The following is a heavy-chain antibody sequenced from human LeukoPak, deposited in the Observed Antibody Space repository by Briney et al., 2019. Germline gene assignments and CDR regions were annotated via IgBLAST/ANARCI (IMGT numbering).Heavy chain of an antibody. V-gene: IGHV1-69*13. CDR3: ARGRRELDRGFFDY. J-gene: IGHJ4*02. Sequence: SVKVSCKASGGTFSNYAINWVRQAPGQGLEWMGGIIPIFETANYAQKFQGRVTITADESTNTAYMELSSLRSEDTAVYYCARGRRELDRGFFDYWGQGTLVTVSS. CDR2: IIPIFETA. CDR1: GGTFSNYA. D-gene: IGHD1-26*01.